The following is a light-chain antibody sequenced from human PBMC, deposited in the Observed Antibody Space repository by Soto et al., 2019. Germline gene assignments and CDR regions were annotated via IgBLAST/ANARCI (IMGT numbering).Light chain of an antibody. CDR1: QSVSRSY. CDR3: HQRNQ. CDR2: DST. J-gene: IGKJ5*01. V-gene: IGKV3D-11*02. Sequence: EIVLTQSPGTLSLSPGDRATLSCRASQSVSRSYLAWYQQIPGQPPRLLIYDSTNRAAGIPARFSGSRPGTDFTLTISSVEPEDFAMYYCHQRNQFGQGTRLEIK.